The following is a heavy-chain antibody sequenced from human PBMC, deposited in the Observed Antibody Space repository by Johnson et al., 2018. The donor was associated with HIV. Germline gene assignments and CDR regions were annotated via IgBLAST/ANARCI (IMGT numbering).Heavy chain of an antibody. CDR3: ARDGIYSSPWDAFDI. CDR2: ISSSRSTI. V-gene: IGHV3-11*01. J-gene: IGHJ3*02. D-gene: IGHD3-22*01. Sequence: QVRLVESGVGVVQPGRSLRLSCAASGFMFSDYYMSWIRQAPGKGLEWVSYISSSRSTIYYADSVKGRFTISRDNAKNSLYLQMDRLRAADTAIYYCARDGIYSSPWDAFDIWGQGTMVTVSS. CDR1: GFMFSDYY.